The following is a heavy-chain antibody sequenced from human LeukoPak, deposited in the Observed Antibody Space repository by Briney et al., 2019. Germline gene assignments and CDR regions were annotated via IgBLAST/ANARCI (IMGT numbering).Heavy chain of an antibody. CDR2: IYYSGST. J-gene: IGHJ4*02. D-gene: IGHD4-23*01. CDR3: ARGDYGGNYNTYYFDY. CDR1: GGSISSYY. Sequence: SETLSLTCTVSGGSISSYYWSWIRQPPGKGLEWIGYIYYSGSTNYNPSLKSRVTISVDTSKNQFSLKLSSVTAADTAVYYCARGDYGGNYNTYYFDYWGRGTLVTVSS. V-gene: IGHV4-59*01.